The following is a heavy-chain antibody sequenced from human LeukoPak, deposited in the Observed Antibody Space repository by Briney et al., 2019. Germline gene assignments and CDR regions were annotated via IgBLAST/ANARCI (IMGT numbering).Heavy chain of an antibody. CDR3: ARSFTIFGVVGNWFDP. J-gene: IGHJ5*02. CDR2: IYYSGST. Sequence: SETLSLTCTVSGGSISSGGYYWSWIRQHPGKGLEWIGYIYYSGSTYYNPSLKSRVTISVDTSKNQFSLKLSSVTAADTAVYCCARSFTIFGVVGNWFDPWGQGTLVTVSS. V-gene: IGHV4-31*03. CDR1: GGSISSGGYY. D-gene: IGHD3-3*01.